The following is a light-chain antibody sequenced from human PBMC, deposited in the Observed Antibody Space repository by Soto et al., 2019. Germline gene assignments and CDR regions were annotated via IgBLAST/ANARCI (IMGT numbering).Light chain of an antibody. CDR3: HQYGSSPPP. CDR2: GAS. V-gene: IGKV3-20*01. CDR1: QSVTSSS. Sequence: EIVLTQSPGTLSLSPGERATLSCRASQSVTSSSLAWYQQKPGQAPRLRVYGASRRATGIPDRVSGSGSGTDFPLTIGRLEPRSFAMYSWHQYGSSPPPFGGGTKVEI. J-gene: IGKJ4*01.